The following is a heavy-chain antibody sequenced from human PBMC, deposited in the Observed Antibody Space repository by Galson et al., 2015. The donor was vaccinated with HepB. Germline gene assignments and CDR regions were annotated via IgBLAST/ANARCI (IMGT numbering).Heavy chain of an antibody. CDR2: IKEDGSEK. J-gene: IGHJ4*02. Sequence: SLRLSCAASGFTFSSCWMNWVRQAPGKALEWVANIKEDGSEKYYVDSLKGRFTISRDHSKNTLYLQMNSLRAEDTAVYSWARGPRGGWYTLGAGPTDYWGQGTLVTVSS. D-gene: IGHD6-19*01. V-gene: IGHV3-7*01. CDR1: GFTFSSCW. CDR3: ARGPRGGWYTLGAGPTDY.